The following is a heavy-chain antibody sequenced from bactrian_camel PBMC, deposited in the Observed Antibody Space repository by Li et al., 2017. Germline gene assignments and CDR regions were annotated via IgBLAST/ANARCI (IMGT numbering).Heavy chain of an antibody. V-gene: IGHV3S53*01. J-gene: IGHJ6*01. CDR2: LDWRGIT. CDR3: VRDYKSGDYRDDFGY. Sequence: HVQLVESGGGLVQPGESLTLSCTVSGYTLNTYCMGWFRQAPGKEREGLATLDWRGITAYAGSVKGRFTISRDNAKNMVYLHMTSLKPEDRGAYYCVRDYKSGDYRDDFGYWGQGTQVTVS. D-gene: IGHD4*01. CDR1: GYTLNTYC.